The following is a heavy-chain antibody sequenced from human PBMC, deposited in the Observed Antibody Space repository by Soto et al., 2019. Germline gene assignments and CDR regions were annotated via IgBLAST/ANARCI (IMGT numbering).Heavy chain of an antibody. Sequence: EVQLLESGGGLVQPGGSLRLSCAASGFTFSSYAMSWVRQAPGKGLEWVSTISGSGGSTYYADSVKGRFTISRDNSKNKLYLQVNSLRAEDTAVYYCAKGSPRYSSGLKAYYFDYWGQGTLVTVSS. V-gene: IGHV3-23*01. CDR2: ISGSGGST. CDR3: AKGSPRYSSGLKAYYFDY. D-gene: IGHD6-19*01. CDR1: GFTFSSYA. J-gene: IGHJ4*02.